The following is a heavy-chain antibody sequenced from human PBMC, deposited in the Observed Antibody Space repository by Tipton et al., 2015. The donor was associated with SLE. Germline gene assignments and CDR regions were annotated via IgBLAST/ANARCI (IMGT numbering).Heavy chain of an antibody. J-gene: IGHJ3*02. V-gene: IGHV4-30-2*01. CDR1: GVSISTEGYS. D-gene: IGHD3-22*01. CDR2: IFHTGSA. CDR3: AREEANYYDSSHAFDI. Sequence: TLSLTCVVSGVSISTEGYSWSWIRQPPGKGLEWIGYIFHTGSAYYNPSLRSRLTISVDTSKNQFSLKLSSVTAADTAGYYCAREEANYYDSSHAFDIWGQGTMVTVSS.